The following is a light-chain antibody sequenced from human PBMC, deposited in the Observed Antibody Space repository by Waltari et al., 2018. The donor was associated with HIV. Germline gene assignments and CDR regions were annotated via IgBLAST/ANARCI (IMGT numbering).Light chain of an antibody. CDR1: QGISNF. Sequence: DLQLTQSPSSLSASVGDRVTITCRASQGISNFLAWYQQKPGKAPRLLLSLASKLESGVPSRFSGSGSGTDYTLTISSLQPEDFATYYCQQYYNTPPWTFGQGTKVEIK. CDR3: QQYYNTPPWT. V-gene: IGKV1-NL1*01. CDR2: LAS. J-gene: IGKJ1*01.